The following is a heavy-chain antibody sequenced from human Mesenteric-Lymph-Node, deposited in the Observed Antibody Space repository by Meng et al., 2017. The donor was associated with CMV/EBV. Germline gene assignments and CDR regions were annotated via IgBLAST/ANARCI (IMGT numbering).Heavy chain of an antibody. CDR2: IYYSGST. Sequence: GSLRLSCTLSNDYISSYYWSWIRQPPGKGLEWIGYIYYSGSTNYNPSLKSRVTISVDTSKNQFSLKLSSVTAADTAVYYCARTRWFGEYYWGQGTLVTVSS. J-gene: IGHJ4*02. V-gene: IGHV4-59*01. CDR3: ARTRWFGEYY. D-gene: IGHD3-10*01. CDR1: NDYISSYY.